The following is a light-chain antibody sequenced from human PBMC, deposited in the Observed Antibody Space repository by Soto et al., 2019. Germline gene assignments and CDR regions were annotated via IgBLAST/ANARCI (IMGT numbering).Light chain of an antibody. V-gene: IGKV3-20*01. Sequence: EIVMTQSPTTLSVSPGERATLSCRASQSVSSNLAWYQQKPGQAPRLLIYGASSRATGIPDRISGTGSGTDFTLTISRLEPEDFAVYYCQQYGSSPGTFGQGTKVDIK. J-gene: IGKJ1*01. CDR3: QQYGSSPGT. CDR2: GAS. CDR1: QSVSSN.